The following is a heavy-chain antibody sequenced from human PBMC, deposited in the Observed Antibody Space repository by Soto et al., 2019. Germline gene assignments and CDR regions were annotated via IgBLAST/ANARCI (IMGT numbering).Heavy chain of an antibody. V-gene: IGHV4-59*01. CDR1: GGSISRYY. J-gene: IGHJ6*02. CDR3: ARVSGGSGGAYYYYAMDV. Sequence: PSETLSLTCTVSGGSISRYYWSWIRQPPGKGLECIGYIYYSGSTNYNPSLKSRVTISVDTSKNQFSLKLTSVTAADSAVYYCARVSGGSGGAYYYYAMDVWGQGTTVTVSS. CDR2: IYYSGST. D-gene: IGHD2-15*01.